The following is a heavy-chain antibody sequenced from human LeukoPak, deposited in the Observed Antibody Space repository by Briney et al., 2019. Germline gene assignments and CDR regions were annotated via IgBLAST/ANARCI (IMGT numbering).Heavy chain of an antibody. D-gene: IGHD4-17*01. J-gene: IGHJ6*02. CDR2: IYYSGTT. V-gene: IGHV4-59*01. Sequence: PSETLSLTCAVSGGSIGSYYWSWLRQPPGRELEWIGYIYYSGTTNYNPSLKSRVTISVDTSKNQFSLKLTSVTAADTAVYYCAREDPQTTVPEGLDVSGQGTTVTVFS. CDR3: AREDPQTTVPEGLDV. CDR1: GGSIGSYY.